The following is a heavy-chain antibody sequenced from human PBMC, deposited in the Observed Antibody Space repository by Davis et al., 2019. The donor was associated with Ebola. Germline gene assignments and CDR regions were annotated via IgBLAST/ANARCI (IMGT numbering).Heavy chain of an antibody. CDR2: SRFKADSYTT. D-gene: IGHD6-13*01. CDR3: TCIAAAGNWFDP. CDR1: GFTFSDEY. V-gene: IGHV3-72*01. J-gene: IGHJ5*02. Sequence: GESLKISCAASGFTFSDEYIDWVRQAPGKGLEWIGRSRFKADSYTTQFAASVKGRFTISRDDSKSIAYLQMNSLKTEDTAVYYCTCIAAAGNWFDPWGQGTLVTVSS.